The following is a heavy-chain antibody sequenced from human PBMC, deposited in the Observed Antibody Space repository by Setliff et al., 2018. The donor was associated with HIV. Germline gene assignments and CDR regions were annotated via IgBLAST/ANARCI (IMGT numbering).Heavy chain of an antibody. CDR1: SGSISSYY. CDR2: IYYPGST. J-gene: IGHJ3*02. V-gene: IGHV4-59*01. Sequence: SETLSLTCTVSSGSISSYYWSWIRQPPGKGLEWIGYIYYPGSTNHNPSLRSRVTISLDTSKNQFSLNLSSVTAADTAVYYCARSSGSYWMNAFDIWGQGTMVTVS. CDR3: ARSSGSYWMNAFDI. D-gene: IGHD1-26*01.